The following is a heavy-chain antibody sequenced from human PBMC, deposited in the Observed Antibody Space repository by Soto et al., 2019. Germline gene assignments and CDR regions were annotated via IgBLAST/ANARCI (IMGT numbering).Heavy chain of an antibody. D-gene: IGHD1-1*01. J-gene: IGHJ4*02. CDR2: ISAYNGNT. CDR1: GYTFTSYG. Sequence: QVQLVQSGAEVKKPGASVKVSCKASGYTFTSYGISWVRQAPGQGLEWMGWISAYNGNTDYAQKLQGRVTMTTDTSTSTAYMEPSILRSVATAVYCCARVLTVYVAIDYWCQGTLVTVAA. CDR3: ARVLTVYVAIDY. V-gene: IGHV1-18*01.